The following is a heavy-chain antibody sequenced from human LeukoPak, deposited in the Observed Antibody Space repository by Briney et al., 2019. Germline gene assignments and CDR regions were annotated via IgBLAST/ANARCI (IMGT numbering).Heavy chain of an antibody. CDR2: ISWNSGSI. CDR3: AKGGVMAAPTGYDWFDP. Sequence: GGSLRLSCAASGFPLDDYSMHWVRQAPGKGLEWGSGISWNSGSIGYADYVKGRFTISSDNAKTSLYLQMNSLRAEDTALYYCAKGGVMAAPTGYDWFDPWGQGTLVTVSS. V-gene: IGHV3-9*01. D-gene: IGHD3-9*01. CDR1: GFPLDDYS. J-gene: IGHJ5*02.